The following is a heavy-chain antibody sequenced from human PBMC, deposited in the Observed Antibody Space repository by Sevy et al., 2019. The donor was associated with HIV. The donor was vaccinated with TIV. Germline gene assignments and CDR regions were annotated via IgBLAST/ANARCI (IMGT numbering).Heavy chain of an antibody. CDR2: IYSGGST. V-gene: IGHV3-53*01. D-gene: IGHD7-27*01. Sequence: GGSLRLSCAASGFSVSSNYLSWIRQPPGKGLEWGSVIYSGGSTYYADSVKGRFTISRDTSKNTLYLQMNSLRAEDTAVYYCARAWGFWDDWGQGTLVTVSS. CDR1: GFSVSSNY. J-gene: IGHJ4*02. CDR3: ARAWGFWDD.